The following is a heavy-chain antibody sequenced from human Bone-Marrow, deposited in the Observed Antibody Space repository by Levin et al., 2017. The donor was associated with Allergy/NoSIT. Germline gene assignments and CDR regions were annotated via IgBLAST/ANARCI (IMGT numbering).Heavy chain of an antibody. V-gene: IGHV4-34*01. J-gene: IGHJ6*03. CDR2: INHSGST. CDR3: ARGRQKTYYYDYMDV. CDR1: GGSFSGYY. Sequence: SQTLSLTCAVYGGSFSGYYWSWIRQPPGKGLEWIGEINHSGSTNYNPSLKSRVTISVDTSKNQFSLKLSSVTAADTAVYYCARGRQKTYYYDYMDVWGKGTTVTVS.